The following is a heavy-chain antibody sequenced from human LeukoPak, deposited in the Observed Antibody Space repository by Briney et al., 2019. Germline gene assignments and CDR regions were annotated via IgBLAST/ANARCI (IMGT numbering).Heavy chain of an antibody. J-gene: IGHJ4*02. D-gene: IGHD6-19*01. Sequence: GGSLRLSCAASGFTFSSYAMSWVRQAPGKGLEWVSAISGSGGSTYYAHPVKGRFTSYRDNSKNTLYLQMNSLRAEDTAVYYCAKLPGPIAVAGAFDYWGQGTLVTVSS. CDR1: GFTFSSYA. V-gene: IGHV3-23*01. CDR3: AKLPGPIAVAGAFDY. CDR2: ISGSGGST.